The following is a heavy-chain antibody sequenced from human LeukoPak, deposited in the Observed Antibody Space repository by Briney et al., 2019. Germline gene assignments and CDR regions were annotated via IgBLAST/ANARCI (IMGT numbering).Heavy chain of an antibody. CDR1: GGSISSSSYY. V-gene: IGHV4-39*07. CDR2: IYYSGST. J-gene: IGHJ6*03. Sequence: SETLSLTCTVSGGSISSSSYYWGWIRQPPGQGLEWIGSIYYSGSTCYNPSLKSRVTISVDTSKNQFSLKQSSVTAADTAVYYCARGYSSSSGDYYYYMDVWGKGTTVTVSS. CDR3: ARGYSSSSGDYYYYMDV. D-gene: IGHD6-6*01.